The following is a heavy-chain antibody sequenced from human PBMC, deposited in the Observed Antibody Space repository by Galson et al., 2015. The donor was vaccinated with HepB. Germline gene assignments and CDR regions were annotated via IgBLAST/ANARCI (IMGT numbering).Heavy chain of an antibody. CDR3: ARGKKSVLVRGVISYYYYRMYV. D-gene: IGHD3-10*01. CDR1: GSTFSNFA. CDR2: VSSDGIHT. J-gene: IGHJ6*02. Sequence: SLRLSCAASGSTFSNFAMNWVRQAPGRALEWVAVVSSDGIHTNYADSVKGRFTISRDNSEKTVFLQMDGLRAEDTGLYFCARGKKSVLVRGVISYYYYRMYVWRQPTTVILSS. V-gene: IGHV3-30*04.